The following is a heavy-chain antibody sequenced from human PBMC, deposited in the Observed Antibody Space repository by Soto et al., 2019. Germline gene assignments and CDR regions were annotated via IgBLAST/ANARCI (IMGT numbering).Heavy chain of an antibody. CDR2: ISAYNGNT. CDR1: GYTFTSYG. Sequence: QVQLVQSGAEVKKPGASVKVSYKASGYTFTSYGISWVRQAPGQGLEWMGWISAYNGNTNYAQKLQGRVTMTTDTSTSTAYMELRSLRSDDTAVYYCARDYYGSGSYQTYYYGMDVWGQGTTVTVSS. D-gene: IGHD3-10*01. J-gene: IGHJ6*02. V-gene: IGHV1-18*01. CDR3: ARDYYGSGSYQTYYYGMDV.